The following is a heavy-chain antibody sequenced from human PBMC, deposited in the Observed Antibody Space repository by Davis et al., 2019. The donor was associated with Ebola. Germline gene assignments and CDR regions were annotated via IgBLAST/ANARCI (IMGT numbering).Heavy chain of an antibody. J-gene: IGHJ4*02. V-gene: IGHV3-48*02. CDR2: IGGTSNVV. CDR3: ARHDDY. Sequence: GGSLRLSCAASGFTFSSYGMHWVRQAPGKGLEWVAYIGGTSNVVDYADSLKGRFTISRDNAKNLLYLQINSLRDEDTAVYYCARHDDYWGQGTLVTVSS. CDR1: GFTFSSYG.